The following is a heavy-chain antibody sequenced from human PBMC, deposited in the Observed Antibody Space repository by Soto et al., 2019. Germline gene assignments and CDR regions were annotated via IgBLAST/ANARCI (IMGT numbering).Heavy chain of an antibody. CDR2: ISYDGSNK. CDR3: ASTTNYGDYEGWFDP. V-gene: IGHV3-30-3*01. D-gene: IGHD4-17*01. Sequence: QVQLVESGGGVVQPGRSLRLSCAASGFTFSSYAMHWVRQAPGKGLEWVAVISYDGSNKYYADSVKGRFTISRDNSNNTLYLQMNSLRAEDTAVYYCASTTNYGDYEGWFDPWGQGTLVTVSS. J-gene: IGHJ5*02. CDR1: GFTFSSYA.